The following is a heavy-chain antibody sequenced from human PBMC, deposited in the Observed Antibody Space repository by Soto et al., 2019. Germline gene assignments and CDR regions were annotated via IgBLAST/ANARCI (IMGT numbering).Heavy chain of an antibody. V-gene: IGHV4-30-4*01. CDR2: IYYSGST. D-gene: IGHD4-17*01. CDR3: ARVPDYGGTANWFDP. CDR1: GGSISSGDYY. J-gene: IGHJ5*02. Sequence: PSETLSLTCTVSGGSISSGDYYWSWIRQPPGKGLEWIGYIYYSGSTYYNPSLKSRVTISVDTSKNQFSLKLSSVTAADTAVYYCARVPDYGGTANWFDPRAQRTPVTVSS.